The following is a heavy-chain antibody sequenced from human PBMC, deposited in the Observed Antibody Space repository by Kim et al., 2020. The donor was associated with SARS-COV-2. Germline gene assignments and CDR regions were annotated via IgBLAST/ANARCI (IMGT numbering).Heavy chain of an antibody. Sequence: SVKVSCKASGGTFSSYAISWVRQAPGQGLEWMGGIIPIFGTANYAQKFQGRVTITADESTSTAYMELSSLRSEDTAVYYCARGSYCSSTSCYFLHGIWGQGTMVTVSS. D-gene: IGHD2-2*01. J-gene: IGHJ3*02. CDR2: IIPIFGTA. CDR3: ARGSYCSSTSCYFLHGI. V-gene: IGHV1-69*13. CDR1: GGTFSSYA.